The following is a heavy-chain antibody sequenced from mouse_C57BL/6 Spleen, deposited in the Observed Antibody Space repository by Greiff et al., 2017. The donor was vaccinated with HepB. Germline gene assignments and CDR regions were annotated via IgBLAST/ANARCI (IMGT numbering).Heavy chain of an antibody. CDR3: ARGGYSNLFAY. CDR2: IYPSDSET. V-gene: IGHV1-61*01. Sequence: QVQLQQPGAELVRPGSSVKLSCKASGYTFTSYWMDWVKQRPGQGLEWIGNIYPSDSETHYNQKFKDKATLTVDKSSSTAYMQLSSLTSEDSAVCYCARGGYSNLFAYWGQGTLVTVSA. J-gene: IGHJ3*01. CDR1: GYTFTSYW. D-gene: IGHD2-5*01.